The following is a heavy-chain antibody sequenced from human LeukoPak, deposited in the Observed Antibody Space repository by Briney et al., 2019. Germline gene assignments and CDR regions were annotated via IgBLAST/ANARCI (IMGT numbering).Heavy chain of an antibody. D-gene: IGHD2/OR15-2a*01. CDR1: GGTFSSYA. CDR3: ATAKVLHADAFDI. V-gene: IGHV1-69*13. J-gene: IGHJ3*02. CDR2: IIPIFGTA. Sequence: GASVKVSCKASGGTFSSYAISWVRQAPGQGLEWMGGIIPIFGTANYAQKFQGRVTITADESTSTAYMELSSLRSEDTAVYYCATAKVLHADAFDIWGQGTMVTVSS.